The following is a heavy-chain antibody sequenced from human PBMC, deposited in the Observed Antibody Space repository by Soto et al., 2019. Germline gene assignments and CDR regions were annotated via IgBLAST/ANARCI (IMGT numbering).Heavy chain of an antibody. D-gene: IGHD5-18*01. J-gene: IGHJ4*02. CDR1: GYTFTSYG. V-gene: IGHV1-18*01. Sequence: QVQLVQSGAEVKKPGASVKVSCKASGYTFTSYGISWVRQAPGQGLEWMGWISAYNGNTNYAQKLQGGVNMTTDTSTSTAYMALRSLRSDDTAVYYCAGSLLVGYGLEGESDWGQGTLVTVSS. CDR2: ISAYNGNT. CDR3: AGSLLVGYGLEGESD.